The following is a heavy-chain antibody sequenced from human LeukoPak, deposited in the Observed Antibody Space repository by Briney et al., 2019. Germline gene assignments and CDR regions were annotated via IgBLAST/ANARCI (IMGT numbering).Heavy chain of an antibody. Sequence: GGSLRLSCAASGFTFSSYSMNWVRQAPGKGLEWVSSISSSSSYIYYADSVKGRFTIPRDNAKNSLYLQMNSLRAEDTAVYYCARDRGSGSTGAFDIWGQGTMVTVSS. CDR1: GFTFSSYS. J-gene: IGHJ3*02. D-gene: IGHD1-26*01. CDR3: ARDRGSGSTGAFDI. V-gene: IGHV3-21*01. CDR2: ISSSSSYI.